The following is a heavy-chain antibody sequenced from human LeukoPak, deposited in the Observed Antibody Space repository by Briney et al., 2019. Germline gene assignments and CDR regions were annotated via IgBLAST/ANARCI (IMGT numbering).Heavy chain of an antibody. CDR3: ASSLLYYYGSGSYHSFDY. CDR2: IYYSGST. J-gene: IGHJ4*02. CDR1: GGSISSYY. D-gene: IGHD3-10*01. Sequence: SETLSLTCTVSGGSISSYYWSWIRQPPGKGLEWIGYIYYSGSTNYNPSLKSRVTISVDTSKNQFSLKLSSVTAADTAVYYCASSLLYYYGSGSYHSFDYWGQGTLVTVSS. V-gene: IGHV4-59*01.